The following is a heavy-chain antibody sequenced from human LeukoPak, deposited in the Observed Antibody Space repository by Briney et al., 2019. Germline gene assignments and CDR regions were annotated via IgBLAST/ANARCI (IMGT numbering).Heavy chain of an antibody. Sequence: SETLSLTCTVSGGSISSCYWSWIRQPPGKGLEWIGYIYYSGSTNYNPFLRSRVTISVDTSKNQFSLKLSSVTAADTAVYYCARVSYYDSSGKFDYWGQGTLVTVSS. J-gene: IGHJ4*02. CDR1: GGSISSCY. CDR3: ARVSYYDSSGKFDY. CDR2: IYYSGST. D-gene: IGHD3-22*01. V-gene: IGHV4-59*01.